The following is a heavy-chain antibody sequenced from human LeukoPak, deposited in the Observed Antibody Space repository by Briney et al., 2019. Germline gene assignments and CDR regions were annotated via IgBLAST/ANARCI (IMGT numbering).Heavy chain of an antibody. V-gene: IGHV3-30*02. CDR1: GVTFNSDA. J-gene: IGHJ5*02. CDR2: IRHDRSSE. D-gene: IGHD3-3*01. CDR3: ARHNTRFLERLPALGS. Sequence: PRGSLRLSCLASGVTFNSDAMHWVRRAPRTGLERVAFIRHDRSSEYYAASVKGRFIISRDRSGTTLPLQMKSLRPEDTAMYYCARHNTRFLERLPALGSWGQGTLVTVSS.